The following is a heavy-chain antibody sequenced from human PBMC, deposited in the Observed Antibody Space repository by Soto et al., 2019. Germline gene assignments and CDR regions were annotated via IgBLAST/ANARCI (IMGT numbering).Heavy chain of an antibody. J-gene: IGHJ6*03. CDR3: ARDPQVRAAGPYYYYYYMDV. Sequence: GGSLRLSCAASGFTVSSNYMNWVRQAPGKGLEWVSVIYSGGSTYYADSVKVRVTISRDNSKNTLYLQMNSLRAEDTAVYYCARDPQVRAAGPYYYYYYMDVWGKGTTVTVSS. D-gene: IGHD6-13*01. CDR2: IYSGGST. CDR1: GFTVSSNY. V-gene: IGHV3-66*01.